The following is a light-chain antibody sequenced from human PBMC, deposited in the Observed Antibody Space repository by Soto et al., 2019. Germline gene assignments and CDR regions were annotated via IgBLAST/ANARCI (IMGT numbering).Light chain of an antibody. J-gene: IGKJ5*01. CDR2: ATP. CDR3: QQASSFPRT. V-gene: IGKV1D-12*01. Sequence: DIQMTQSPSSVSASVGDRVTITCRASQGISRWLAWYQQKPGRAPKFLIYATPNCQSGVPSRFSGSGSGTDFTLVISSLQPEDFGTYYWQQASSFPRTFGQGTRLEIK. CDR1: QGISRW.